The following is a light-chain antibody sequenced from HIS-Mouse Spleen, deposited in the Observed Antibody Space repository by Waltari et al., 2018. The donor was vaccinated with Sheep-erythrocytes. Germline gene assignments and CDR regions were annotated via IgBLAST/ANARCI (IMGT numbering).Light chain of an antibody. CDR2: DAS. J-gene: IGKJ2*01. Sequence: EIVLTQSPATLSLSPGERATLSCRASQSVSSYLAWYQQKPGQAPRLIINDASNRATVIPARFSGSGSGTDFTLTISSLEPEDFAVYYCQQRSNWYTFGQGTKLEIK. CDR3: QQRSNWYT. V-gene: IGKV3-11*01. CDR1: QSVSSY.